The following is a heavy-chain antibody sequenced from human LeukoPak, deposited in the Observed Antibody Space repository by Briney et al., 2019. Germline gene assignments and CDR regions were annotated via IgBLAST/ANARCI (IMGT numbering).Heavy chain of an antibody. J-gene: IGHJ4*02. Sequence: SQTLCLTCAVSGGSISSYYWRWIRQPPGKGLEWIGYIYTSGSTNYNPYSKTRVTISVDPSKTQFSLKLSSVTAADTAVYYCARRGLWGSGSPLDYWGQGTLVTVPS. V-gene: IGHV4-4*09. CDR3: ARRGLWGSGSPLDY. D-gene: IGHD3-10*01. CDR1: GGSISSYY. CDR2: IYTSGST.